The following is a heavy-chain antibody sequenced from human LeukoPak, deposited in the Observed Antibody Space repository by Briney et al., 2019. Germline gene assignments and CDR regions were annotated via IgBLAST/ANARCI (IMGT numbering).Heavy chain of an antibody. CDR3: ARDSLQYYAFDI. CDR2: IYHSGST. D-gene: IGHD4-11*01. J-gene: IGHJ3*02. Sequence: SQTLSLTCTVSGGSISSGGYYWSWIRQPPGKGLEWIGYIYHSGSTYYNPSLKSRVTISVDRSKNQFSLKLSSVTAADTAVYYCARDSLQYYAFDIWGQGTMVTVSS. V-gene: IGHV4-30-2*01. CDR1: GGSISSGGYY.